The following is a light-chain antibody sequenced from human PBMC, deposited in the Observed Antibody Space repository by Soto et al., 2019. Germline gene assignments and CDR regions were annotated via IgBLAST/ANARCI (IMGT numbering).Light chain of an antibody. J-gene: IGKJ5*01. CDR3: QVRTNWSIA. CDR1: QSVSSY. CDR2: DAS. V-gene: IGKV3-11*01. Sequence: EFVLTQSPATLSLSPGESSAVSCSASQSVSSYLAWYQQKPGQAPRLLIYDASNRATGIPARFSGTGSGTDFTLTINNLEPEDFAVYYCQVRTNWSIAFGRGTRLEIK.